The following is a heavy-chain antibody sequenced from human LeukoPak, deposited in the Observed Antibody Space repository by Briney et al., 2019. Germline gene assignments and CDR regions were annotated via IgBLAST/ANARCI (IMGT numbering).Heavy chain of an antibody. CDR3: AGCRITGTRPFDY. CDR1: GYSISSGYY. J-gene: IGHJ4*02. Sequence: SETLSLTYTVSGYSISSGYYWGWIRQPPGKGLEWIGSIYHSGSTYYNPSLKSRVTISVDTSKNQFSLKLSSVTAADTAVYYCAGCRITGTRPFDYWGQGTLVTVSS. D-gene: IGHD1-7*01. CDR2: IYHSGST. V-gene: IGHV4-38-2*02.